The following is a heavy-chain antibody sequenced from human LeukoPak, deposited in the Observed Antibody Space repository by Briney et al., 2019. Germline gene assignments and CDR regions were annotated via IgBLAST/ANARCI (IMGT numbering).Heavy chain of an antibody. CDR1: GGSFSGYY. CDR3: ARVGENYYDSSPDVFDI. V-gene: IGHV4-34*01. J-gene: IGHJ3*02. CDR2: INHSGST. Sequence: KSSETLSLTCAVHGGSFSGYYWSWIRQPPGKGLEWIGEINHSGSTNYNPSLKSRVTISVDTSKNQFSLKLSSVTAADTAVYYCARVGENYYDSSPDVFDIWGQGTMVTVSS. D-gene: IGHD3-22*01.